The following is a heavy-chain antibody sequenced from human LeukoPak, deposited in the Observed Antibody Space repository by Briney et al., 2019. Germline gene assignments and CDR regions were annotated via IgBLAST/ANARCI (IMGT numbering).Heavy chain of an antibody. V-gene: IGHV1-69*05. J-gene: IGHJ4*02. CDR3: AMRYSGYDNPHQTDFDY. D-gene: IGHD5-12*01. CDR2: IIPIFGTA. Sequence: GASVKVSCKASGGTFSSYAISWVRQAPGQGLEWMGGIIPIFGTANYAQKFQGRVTITTDESTSTAYMELSSLRSEDTAVYYCAMRYSGYDNPHQTDFDYWGPGTLVTVSS. CDR1: GGTFSSYA.